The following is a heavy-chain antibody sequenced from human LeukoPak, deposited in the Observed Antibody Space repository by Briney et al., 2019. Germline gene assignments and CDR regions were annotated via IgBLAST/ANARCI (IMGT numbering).Heavy chain of an antibody. D-gene: IGHD2-2*01. CDR1: GFTFSSYS. CDR2: ISSSSSYI. CDR3: ARDQCSSTSCHDAFDI. J-gene: IGHJ3*02. Sequence: PGGSLRLSCAASGFTFSSYSMNWVRQAPGKGLEWVSSISSSSSYIYYADSVKGRFTISRDNAKNSLYLQMNSLRAEDTAVYYCARDQCSSTSCHDAFDIWGQGTMVTVSS. V-gene: IGHV3-21*01.